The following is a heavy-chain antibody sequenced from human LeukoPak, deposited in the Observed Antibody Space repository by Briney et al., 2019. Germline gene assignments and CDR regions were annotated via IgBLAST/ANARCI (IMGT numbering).Heavy chain of an antibody. V-gene: IGHV4-59*01. CDR3: AREHYYGSGIDY. Sequence: SETLSLTCTVSGGSTSSYHWNWIRQPPGKGLEWIGYIYYSGSTNYNPSLKSRVTISVDTSRNQFSLKLSSVTAADTAVYYCAREHYYGSGIDYWGQGTLVTVSS. CDR1: GGSTSSYH. CDR2: IYYSGST. J-gene: IGHJ4*02. D-gene: IGHD3-10*01.